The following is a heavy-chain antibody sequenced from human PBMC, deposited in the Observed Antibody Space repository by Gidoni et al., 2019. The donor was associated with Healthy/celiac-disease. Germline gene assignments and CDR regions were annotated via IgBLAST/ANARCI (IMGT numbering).Heavy chain of an antibody. CDR3: ARVGYCSSTSCYANFDY. V-gene: IGHV4-39*07. J-gene: IGHJ4*02. CDR2: IYYSGST. Sequence: QLQLQESGPGLVKPAATLSLTCTVSGCSISSSSYYWGWIRQHPGKGLEWIGSIYYSGSTYYNPSLKRRVTISVDTSKNQFSLKLSFVTAADTAVYYCARVGYCSSTSCYANFDYWGQGTLVTVSS. CDR1: GCSISSSSYY. D-gene: IGHD2-2*01.